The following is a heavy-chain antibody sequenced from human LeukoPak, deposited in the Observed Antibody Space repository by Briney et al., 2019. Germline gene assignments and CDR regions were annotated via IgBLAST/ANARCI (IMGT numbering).Heavy chain of an antibody. CDR1: GYSFTNYG. J-gene: IGHJ4*02. Sequence: ASVKVSCKASGYSFTNYGITLVRQAPGQGLEWMGWISAYNGNTNYAQKLQGRVTMTTDTSTSTAYMELRSLRSDDTAVYYCARPGGTIFGVRLSYAHFDYWGQGTLVTVSS. D-gene: IGHD3-3*01. CDR3: ARPGGTIFGVRLSYAHFDY. CDR2: ISAYNGNT. V-gene: IGHV1-18*01.